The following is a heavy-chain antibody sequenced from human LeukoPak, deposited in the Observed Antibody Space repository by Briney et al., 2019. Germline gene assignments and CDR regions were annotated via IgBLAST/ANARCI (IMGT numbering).Heavy chain of an antibody. D-gene: IGHD6-13*01. CDR2: ISSSGSTI. Sequence: PGGSLRLSCAASGFTLSRHGMNWVRQAPGKGLEWVSFISSSGSTIYYADSVKGRFTISRDIAKNSLFLQMNSLRAEDTAVYYCAREASYSSSWATFGYWGQGTLVTVSS. CDR3: AREASYSSSWATFGY. CDR1: GFTLSRHG. V-gene: IGHV3-48*01. J-gene: IGHJ4*02.